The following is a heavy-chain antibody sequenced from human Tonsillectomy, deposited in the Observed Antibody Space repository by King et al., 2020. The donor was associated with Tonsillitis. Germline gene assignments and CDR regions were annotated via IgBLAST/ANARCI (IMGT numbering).Heavy chain of an antibody. D-gene: IGHD3-22*01. V-gene: IGHV3-48*01. CDR1: GFTFSSYS. Sequence: VQLVESGGGLVQPGGSLRLSCAASGFTFSSYSMNWVRQAPGKGLEWVSYISSSSSTTYYADSVKGRFTISSDSANNSLYLQMSSLRAEDTATYFCARDRSSGYYGSFDYWGQGSLVTVSS. CDR2: ISSSSSTT. J-gene: IGHJ4*02. CDR3: ARDRSSGYYGSFDY.